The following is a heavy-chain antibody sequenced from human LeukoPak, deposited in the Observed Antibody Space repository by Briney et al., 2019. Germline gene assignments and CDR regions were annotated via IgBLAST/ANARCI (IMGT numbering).Heavy chain of an antibody. J-gene: IGHJ4*02. CDR3: ARLPYSSSWYFDY. CDR1: GGSISSYY. CDR2: IYYSGST. D-gene: IGHD6-13*01. Sequence: SETLSHTCTVSGGSISSYYWSWIRQPPGKGLEWIGYIYYSGSTNYNPSLKSRVTISVDTSKNQFSLKLSSVTAADTAVYYCARLPYSSSWYFDYWGQGTLVTVSS. V-gene: IGHV4-59*08.